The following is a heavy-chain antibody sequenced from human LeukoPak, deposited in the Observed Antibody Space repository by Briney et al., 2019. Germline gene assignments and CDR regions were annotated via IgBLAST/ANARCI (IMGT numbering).Heavy chain of an antibody. CDR2: ISSSGYTT. V-gene: IGHV3-48*03. CDR1: GFTFSSYE. Sequence: GGSLRLSCAASGFTFSSYEMNWVRQAPGKGLEWVSYISSSGYTTDSADSVKGRFTISRDNAKNSLYLKMNSLRAEDTAVYYCARDRGGWYRDSFDIWGQGTMVTVSS. J-gene: IGHJ3*02. D-gene: IGHD6-19*01. CDR3: ARDRGGWYRDSFDI.